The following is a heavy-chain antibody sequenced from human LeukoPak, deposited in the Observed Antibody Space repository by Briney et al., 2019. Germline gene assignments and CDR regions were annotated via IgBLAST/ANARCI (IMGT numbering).Heavy chain of an antibody. V-gene: IGHV4-59*01. CDR2: IYYSGST. D-gene: IGHD2-8*01. CDR3: ARLWDMVYATFDY. CDR1: GGSISSYY. J-gene: IGHJ4*02. Sequence: SETLSLTCTVSGGSISSYYWSWIRQPPGKGLEWIGYIYYSGSTNYNPSLKSRVTISVDTSKNQFSLKLSSVTAADTAVYYCARLWDMVYATFDYWGQGTLVTVSS.